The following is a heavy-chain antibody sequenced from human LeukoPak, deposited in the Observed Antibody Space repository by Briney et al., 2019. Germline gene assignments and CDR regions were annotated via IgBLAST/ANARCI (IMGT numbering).Heavy chain of an antibody. CDR3: ARSGDYEDAFDI. Sequence: PSETLSLTCTVSGGSISSYYWSWIRQPPGKGLEWIGYIYNSGSTSYNPPLKSRVTISVDTSKNQFSLKLSSVTAADTAVYYCARSGDYEDAFDIWGQGTMVTVSS. V-gene: IGHV4-59*01. J-gene: IGHJ3*02. D-gene: IGHD4-17*01. CDR1: GGSISSYY. CDR2: IYNSGST.